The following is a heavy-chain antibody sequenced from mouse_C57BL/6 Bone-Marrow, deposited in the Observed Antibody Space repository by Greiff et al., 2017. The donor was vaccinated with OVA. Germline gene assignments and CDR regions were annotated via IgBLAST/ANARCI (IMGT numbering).Heavy chain of an antibody. V-gene: IGHV1-81*01. CDR1: GYTFTSYG. J-gene: IGHJ2*01. CDR2: IYPRSGNT. CDR3: ARTMVTTGGYFDY. Sequence: VKVVESGAELARPGASVKLSCKASGYTFTSYGISWVKQRTGQGLEWIGEIYPRSGNTYYNEKFKGKATLTADKSSSTAYMELRSLTSEDSAVYFCARTMVTTGGYFDYWGQGTTLTVSS. D-gene: IGHD2-2*01.